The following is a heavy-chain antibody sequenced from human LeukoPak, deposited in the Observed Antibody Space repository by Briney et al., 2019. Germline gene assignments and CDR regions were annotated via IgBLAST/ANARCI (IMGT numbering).Heavy chain of an antibody. CDR3: ARVLGLVATIDY. V-gene: IGHV3-21*01. J-gene: IGHJ4*02. Sequence: PGGSLRLSCAASGFTFSSYSMNWVRQAPGKGLEWVSSISSSSSYIYYADSVKGRFTISRDNAKNSLYLQMNSLRAEDTAVYYCARVLGLVATIDYWGQGTLVTVSS. CDR1: GFTFSSYS. CDR2: ISSSSSYI. D-gene: IGHD5-12*01.